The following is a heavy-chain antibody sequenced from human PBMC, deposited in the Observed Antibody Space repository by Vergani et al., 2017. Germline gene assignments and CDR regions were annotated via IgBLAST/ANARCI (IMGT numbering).Heavy chain of an antibody. CDR3: ARDPTYYGSGDDAFDI. D-gene: IGHD3-10*01. V-gene: IGHV4-31*03. CDR2: IYYSGST. Sequence: QVQLQESGPGLVKPSQTLSLTCTVSGGSISSGGYYWSWIRQHPGKGLEWIGYIYYSGSTYYNPSLKSRVTISVDTSKNQFSLKLSSVTAADTAVYYCARDPTYYGSGDDAFDIWGQGTMVTLSS. CDR1: GGSISSGGYY. J-gene: IGHJ3*02.